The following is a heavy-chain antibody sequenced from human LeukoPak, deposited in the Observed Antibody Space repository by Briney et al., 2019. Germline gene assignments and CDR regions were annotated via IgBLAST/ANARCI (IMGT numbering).Heavy chain of an antibody. D-gene: IGHD6-13*01. CDR1: GYTFTSYA. J-gene: IGHJ4*02. Sequence: ASVKVSCKASGYTFTSYAMHWVRQAPGQRLEWMGWINAGNGNTKYSQKFQGRVTITRDTSASTAYMELSSLRSEDTAVYYCARSGSSSWYDGVRYFDYWGQGTLVTVSS. V-gene: IGHV1-3*01. CDR3: ARSGSSSWYDGVRYFDY. CDR2: INAGNGNT.